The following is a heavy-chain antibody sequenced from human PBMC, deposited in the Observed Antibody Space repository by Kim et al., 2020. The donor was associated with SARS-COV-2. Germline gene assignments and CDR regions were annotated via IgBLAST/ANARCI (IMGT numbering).Heavy chain of an antibody. V-gene: IGHV1-2*06. CDR3: ARGQRDGSSYCEL. CDR2: IHPNSGDT. Sequence: ASVKVSCKASGYTFTDYYIHWVRQAPGQGLEWMGRIHPNSGDTDYAQKFRDRVTMTRDTSVTTTYMEMSTLRSDDTAVCYCARGQRDGSSYCELWGQGTLVTVSS. CDR1: GYTFTDYY. D-gene: IGHD1-26*01. J-gene: IGHJ4*02.